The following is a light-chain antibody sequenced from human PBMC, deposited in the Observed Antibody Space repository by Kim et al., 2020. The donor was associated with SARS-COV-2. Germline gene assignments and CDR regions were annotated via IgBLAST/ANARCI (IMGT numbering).Light chain of an antibody. V-gene: IGKV1-5*03. J-gene: IGKJ2*03. CDR2: MAS. CDR1: QSISTS. CDR3: RQYNSHLFS. Sequence: DIQMTQSPSTLSASVGDRVNITCRASQSISTSLAWYQQKPGKAPKSLIYMASRLESGVPLRFSGTGSGTQFTLTINSLQPDDFATYYCRQYNSHLFSFGQGTKLEIK.